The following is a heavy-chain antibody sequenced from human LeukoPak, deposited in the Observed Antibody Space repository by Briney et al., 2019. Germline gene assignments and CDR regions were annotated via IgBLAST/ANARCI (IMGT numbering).Heavy chain of an antibody. V-gene: IGHV4-34*01. CDR2: INHSGST. J-gene: IGHJ4*02. CDR3: ASDSSGWYGGVDY. CDR1: GGSLSGYY. Sequence: SETLSLTCAVYGGSLSGYYWSWIRQPPGKGLEWIGEINHSGSTNYNPSLKSRVTISVDTSKNQSSLKLSSVTAADTAVYYCASDSSGWYGGVDYWGQGTLVTVSS. D-gene: IGHD6-19*01.